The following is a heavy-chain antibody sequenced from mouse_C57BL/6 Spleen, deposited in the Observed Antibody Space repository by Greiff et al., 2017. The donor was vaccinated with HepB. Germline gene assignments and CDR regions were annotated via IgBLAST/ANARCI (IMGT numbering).Heavy chain of an antibody. D-gene: IGHD1-1*01. Sequence: QVQLQQSGAELVMPGASVKLSCKASGYTFTSYWMHWVKQRPGQGLEWIGEIDPSDSYTNYNQKFKGKSTLTVDKSSSTAYMQLSSLTSEDSAVYYCARLDYYGSSPWYFDVWGTGTTVTVSS. V-gene: IGHV1-69*01. CDR2: IDPSDSYT. J-gene: IGHJ1*03. CDR3: ARLDYYGSSPWYFDV. CDR1: GYTFTSYW.